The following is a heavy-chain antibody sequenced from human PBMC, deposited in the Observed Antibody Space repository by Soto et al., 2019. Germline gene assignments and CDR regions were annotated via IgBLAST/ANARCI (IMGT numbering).Heavy chain of an antibody. CDR3: AKGRGGNNRYXFDY. J-gene: IGHJ4*02. CDR1: GFTFSSYA. CDR2: ITSDGGNT. D-gene: IGHD3-10*01. Sequence: EVQLLESGGGLVQPGGSLRLSCAASGFTFSSYAMTWVRQAPGKGLEWVSTITSDGGNTYYVDSVKGRFTISRKNSKNKLYLQMNSLRAEDTAIYYCAKGRGGNNRYXFDYWGQGTXVTVX. V-gene: IGHV3-23*01.